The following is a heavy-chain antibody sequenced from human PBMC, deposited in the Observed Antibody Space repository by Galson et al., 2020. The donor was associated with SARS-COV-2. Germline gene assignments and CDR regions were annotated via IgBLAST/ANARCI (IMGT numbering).Heavy chain of an antibody. V-gene: IGHV1-46*01. Sequence: ASGYTFTSYYIHWVRQAPGQGLEWMGIINPSGGGTTYAQKFQGRVTMTRDTSTSTVYMELSSLRSEDTAVYYCARDSQGGNDYNYLLFWGQGTLVTVSS. J-gene: IGHJ4*02. CDR3: ARDSQGGNDYNYLLF. D-gene: IGHD4-4*01. CDR2: INPSGGGT. CDR1: GYTFTSYY.